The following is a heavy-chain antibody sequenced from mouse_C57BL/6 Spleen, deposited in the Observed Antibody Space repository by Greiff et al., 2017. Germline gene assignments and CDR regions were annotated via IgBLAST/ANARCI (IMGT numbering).Heavy chain of an antibody. D-gene: IGHD2-3*01. J-gene: IGHJ4*01. V-gene: IGHV1-80*01. Sequence: VQLQQSGAELVKPGASVKISCKASGYAFSSYWMNWVKQRPGKGLEWIGQIYPGAGDTNYNGKFKGKATLTADKSSSTAYMQLSRLTSEDSAVYFCARGRRIYDGYAMDYWGQGTSVTVSS. CDR3: ARGRRIYDGYAMDY. CDR1: GYAFSSYW. CDR2: IYPGAGDT.